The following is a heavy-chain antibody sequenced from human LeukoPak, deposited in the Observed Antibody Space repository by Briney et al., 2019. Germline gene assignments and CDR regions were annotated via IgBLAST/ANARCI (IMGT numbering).Heavy chain of an antibody. CDR1: GFTFSNYG. CDR3: ARDLDGDYALDY. CDR2: IWYDGSNK. Sequence: GGSLRLSCAVSGFTFSNYGMHWVRQAPGKGLEWVAAIWYDGSNKYYGDSVKGRFTISRDNSKNTLYLQMNSLRAEDTAVYHCARDLDGDYALDYWGRGTLVTVSS. D-gene: IGHD4-17*01. V-gene: IGHV3-33*01. J-gene: IGHJ4*02.